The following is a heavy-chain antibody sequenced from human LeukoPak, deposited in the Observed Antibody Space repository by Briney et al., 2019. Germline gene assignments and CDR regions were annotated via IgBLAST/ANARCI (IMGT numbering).Heavy chain of an antibody. J-gene: IGHJ4*02. V-gene: IGHV1-69*05. Sequence: ASVKVSCKASGGTFISYAISWVRQAPGQGLEWMGGIIPIFGTANYAQKFQGRVTITRDTSASTAYMELSSLRSEDTAVYYCARAIDFWSGYYFDYWGQGTLVTVSS. D-gene: IGHD3-3*01. CDR1: GGTFISYA. CDR2: IIPIFGTA. CDR3: ARAIDFWSGYYFDY.